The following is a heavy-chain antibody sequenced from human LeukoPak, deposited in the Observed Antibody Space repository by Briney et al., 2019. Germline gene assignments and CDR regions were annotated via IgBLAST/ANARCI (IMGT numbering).Heavy chain of an antibody. CDR1: GYTFTSYD. V-gene: IGHV1-8*01. D-gene: IGHD6-19*01. CDR3: ARNPYSSGWFDP. CDR2: MNPNSGNT. Sequence: ASVKFSCKASGYTFTSYDINWVRQATGQGLEWMGWMNPNSGNTGYAQKFQGRVTMTRNTSISTAYMELSSLRSDDTAVYYCARNPYSSGWFDPWGQGTLVTVSS. J-gene: IGHJ5*02.